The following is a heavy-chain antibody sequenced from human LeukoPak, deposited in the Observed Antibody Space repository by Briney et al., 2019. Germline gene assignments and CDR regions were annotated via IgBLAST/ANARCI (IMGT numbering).Heavy chain of an antibody. CDR1: GFTFSSYG. V-gene: IGHV3-30*19. CDR2: ISYDGSNK. D-gene: IGHD6-13*01. Sequence: PGGSLRLSCAASGFTFSSYGMQWVRQAPGKGLEWVAVISYDGSNKYYADSVKGRFTISRDNSKNTLYLQMNSLRAEDTAVYYCARAGGAAAAAHFDYWGQGTLVTVSS. CDR3: ARAGGAAAAAHFDY. J-gene: IGHJ4*02.